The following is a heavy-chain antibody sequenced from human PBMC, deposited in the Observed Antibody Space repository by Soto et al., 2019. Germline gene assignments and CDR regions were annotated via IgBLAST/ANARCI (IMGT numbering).Heavy chain of an antibody. J-gene: IGHJ4*02. CDR2: IKRYGSST. CDR1: GFLFNTYW. D-gene: IGHD3-9*01. Sequence: EVQLVESGGGLVQPGGSLRLSCAASGFLFNTYWMFWVRQAPRKGLLWVSRIKRYGSSTNYAESVKGRFTISRDNAKNTLYLQMTSLRAEDTAVYYCAIGGGDYNYLDSWGQGILVTVSS. V-gene: IGHV3-74*01. CDR3: AIGGGDYNYLDS.